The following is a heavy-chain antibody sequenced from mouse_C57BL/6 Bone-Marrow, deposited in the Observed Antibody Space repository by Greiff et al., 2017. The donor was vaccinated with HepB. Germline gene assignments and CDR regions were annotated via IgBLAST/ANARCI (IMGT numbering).Heavy chain of an antibody. J-gene: IGHJ1*03. CDR3: ASYYYGSSSPWYFDV. Sequence: VQLKQSGPELVKPGASVKMSCKASGYTFTDYNMHWVKQSHGKSLEWIGYINPNNGGTSYNQKFKGKATLTVNKSSSTAYMELRSLTSEDSAVYYCASYYYGSSSPWYFDVWGTGTTVTVSS. D-gene: IGHD1-1*01. CDR1: GYTFTDYN. CDR2: INPNNGGT. V-gene: IGHV1-22*01.